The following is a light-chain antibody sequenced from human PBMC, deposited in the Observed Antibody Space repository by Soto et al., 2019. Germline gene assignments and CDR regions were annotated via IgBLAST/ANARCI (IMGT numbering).Light chain of an antibody. CDR1: SSDVGTNNL. V-gene: IGLV2-23*01. Sequence: QSVLTQPASVSGSPGQSITISCTGTSSDVGTNNLVSWYQQHPGKAPKFVIYEGSKRPSGVSNRFSGSKSGNTASLTISGLQAEGEADYYCCSYAGNYSPVFGTGTKVTVL. CDR2: EGS. J-gene: IGLJ1*01. CDR3: CSYAGNYSPV.